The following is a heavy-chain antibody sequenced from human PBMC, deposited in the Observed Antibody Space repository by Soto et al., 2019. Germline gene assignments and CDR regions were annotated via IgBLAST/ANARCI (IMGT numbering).Heavy chain of an antibody. CDR2: ISGSGGSA. V-gene: IGHV3-23*01. D-gene: IGHD2-21*02. CDR1: GFTFSNYA. Sequence: PGGSLLLSCAASGFTFSNYAMNWVRQAPGMGLEWVSVISGSGGSAYYADSVQGRFTISRDNSKNTLYLQMNSLRAEDTAIYYCVREGTDWYSRGSFDFWGRGTMVTVSS. CDR3: VREGTDWYSRGSFDF. J-gene: IGHJ3*01.